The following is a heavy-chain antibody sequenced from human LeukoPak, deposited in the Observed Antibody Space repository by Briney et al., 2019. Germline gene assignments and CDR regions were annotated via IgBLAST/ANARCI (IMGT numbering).Heavy chain of an antibody. Sequence: SETLSLTCAVYGGPFSAYYWTWIRQPPGKGLEWIGEINHSGSSNYNSSLRSRVTISVDTSYKQFSLRLSSVTAADTAVYYCAPRGDIEHSYVYGKWFDPWGQGTRVTVSS. D-gene: IGHD5-18*01. J-gene: IGHJ5*02. CDR3: APRGDIEHSYVYGKWFDP. V-gene: IGHV4-34*01. CDR2: INHSGSS. CDR1: GGPFSAYY.